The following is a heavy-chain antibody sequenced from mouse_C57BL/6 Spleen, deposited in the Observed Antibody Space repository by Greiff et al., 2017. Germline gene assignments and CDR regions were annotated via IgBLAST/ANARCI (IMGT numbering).Heavy chain of an antibody. Sequence: EVQLQQSVAELVRPGASVKLSCTASGFNIKNTYMHWLKQRPEQGLEWIGRIDPSNGNTTYAPKFPGKATITADTSSNTAYLQLSSLTTEDTAVYYYGGKGYYGNAMDYWGQGTSVTVSS. D-gene: IGHD1-1*01. CDR3: GGKGYYGNAMDY. CDR2: IDPSNGNT. CDR1: GFNIKNTY. V-gene: IGHV14-3*01. J-gene: IGHJ4*01.